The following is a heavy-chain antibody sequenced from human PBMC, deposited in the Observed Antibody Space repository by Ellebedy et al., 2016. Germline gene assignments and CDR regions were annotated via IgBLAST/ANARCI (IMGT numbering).Heavy chain of an antibody. CDR2: MNPNSGNT. CDR3: ARAGRFLRGKGVWFNP. J-gene: IGHJ5*02. CDR1: GYTFTSYD. Sequence: ASVKVSXXASGYTFTSYDINWVRQATGQGLEWMGWMNPNSGNTGYAQKFQGRVTMTRNTSISTAYMELSSLRSEDTAVYYCARAGRFLRGKGVWFNPWGQGTLVTVSS. D-gene: IGHD3-3*01. V-gene: IGHV1-8*01.